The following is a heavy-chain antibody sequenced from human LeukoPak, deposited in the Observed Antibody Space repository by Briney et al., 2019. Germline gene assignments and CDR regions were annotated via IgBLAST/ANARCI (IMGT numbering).Heavy chain of an antibody. CDR1: GFTFNNAW. Sequence: PGGSLRLSCSASGFSASGFTFNNAWMSSVRQAPGNGLEWVGRIRTNGVGWTTDYAAPVRGRFTISRDDSGDTLFLDMNSLKTEDTAMYYCATDILFLTAGVEGFFDLWGRGTLVTV. CDR2: IRTNGVGWTT. CDR3: ATDILFLTAGVEGFFDL. J-gene: IGHJ2*01. V-gene: IGHV3-15*01. D-gene: IGHD2-21*02.